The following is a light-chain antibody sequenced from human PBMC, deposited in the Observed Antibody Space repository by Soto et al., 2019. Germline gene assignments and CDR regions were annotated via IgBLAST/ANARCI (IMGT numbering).Light chain of an antibody. CDR1: SSDVGAYNY. V-gene: IGLV2-11*01. CDR2: DVS. J-gene: IGLJ1*01. CDR3: CSYVGSYTYV. Sequence: QSVLTQPASVSGSPGQSITISCTGTSSDVGAYNYVSWYQQHPDKAPKLMIYDVSKRPSGVPDRFSGSKSGNTASLTISGLQAEDEADYYCCSYVGSYTYVFGTGTKVTVL.